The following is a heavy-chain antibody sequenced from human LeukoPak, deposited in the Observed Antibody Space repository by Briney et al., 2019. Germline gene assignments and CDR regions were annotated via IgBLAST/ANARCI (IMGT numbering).Heavy chain of an antibody. Sequence: HPSETLSLTCAVYGGSFSGYYWSWIRQPPGKGLEWIGEINHSGSTNYNPSLESRVTISVDTSKNQFSLKLSSVTAADTAVYYCANDFWSGVDYWGQGTLVTVSS. J-gene: IGHJ4*02. CDR3: ANDFWSGVDY. V-gene: IGHV4-34*01. CDR1: GGSFSGYY. D-gene: IGHD3-3*01. CDR2: INHSGST.